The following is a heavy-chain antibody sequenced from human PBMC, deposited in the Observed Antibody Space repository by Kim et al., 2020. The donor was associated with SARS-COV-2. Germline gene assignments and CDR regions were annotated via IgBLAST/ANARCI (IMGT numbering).Heavy chain of an antibody. D-gene: IGHD3-10*01. J-gene: IGHJ3*02. CDR2: IYYSGST. CDR1: GGSISSYY. CDR3: ARDLRLWFGPQPAFDI. Sequence: SETLSLTCTVSGGSISSYYWSWIRQPPGKGLEWIGYIYYSGSTNYNPSLKSRVTISVDTSKNQFSLKLSSVTAADTAVYYCARDLRLWFGPQPAFDIWGQGTMVTVSS. V-gene: IGHV4-59*01.